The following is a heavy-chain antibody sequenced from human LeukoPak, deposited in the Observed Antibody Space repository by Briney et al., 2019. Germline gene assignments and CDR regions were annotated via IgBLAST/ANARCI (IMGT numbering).Heavy chain of an antibody. CDR3: ARDRVDTILLYCSGGSCYSADLDY. CDR1: GYTFTNYN. Sequence: ASVKVSCKASGYTFTNYNINWVRQATGQGLEWMGWMNPNTGNAAYAQKFQGRVTMTRNTSISTAYMDLSSLRSEDTAVYYCARDRVDTILLYCSGGSCYSADLDYWGQGTLVTVSS. CDR2: MNPNTGNA. D-gene: IGHD2-15*01. V-gene: IGHV1-8*01. J-gene: IGHJ4*02.